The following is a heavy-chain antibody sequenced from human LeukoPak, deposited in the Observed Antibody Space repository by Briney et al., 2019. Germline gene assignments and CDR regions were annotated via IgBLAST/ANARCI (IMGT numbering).Heavy chain of an antibody. Sequence: PSETLSLTFTVSGGSISSSCCSWGWIRQPPGKGLEWIGSAHYSGSTYYNPSLKSRVTISVDTSKNQFSLKLSSVTAADTAVYYCARLTGTYYYYYMDVWGKGTTVTVSS. J-gene: IGHJ6*03. CDR1: GGSISSSCCS. D-gene: IGHD1-7*01. CDR2: AHYSGST. CDR3: ARLTGTYYYYYMDV. V-gene: IGHV4-39*07.